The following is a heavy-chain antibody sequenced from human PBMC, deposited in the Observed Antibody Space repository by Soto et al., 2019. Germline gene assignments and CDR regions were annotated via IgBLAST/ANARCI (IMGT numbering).Heavy chain of an antibody. V-gene: IGHV3-23*01. CDR3: AECSTLELALPSGY. CDR1: GFPFSSYA. Sequence: EVQLLESGGGLVQPGGSLRLSCAASGFPFSSYAMSWVRQAPGKGLEWVSGISGSGDNSHHADSVRGRFTISRDNSKNTLFLQMDNLRAEDTAVYYCAECSTLELALPSGYWGQGTLVTVSS. CDR2: ISGSGDNS. D-gene: IGHD3-9*01. J-gene: IGHJ1*01.